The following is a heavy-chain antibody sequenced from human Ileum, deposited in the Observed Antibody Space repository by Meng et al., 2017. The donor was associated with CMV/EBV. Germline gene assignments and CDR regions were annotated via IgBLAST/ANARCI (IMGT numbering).Heavy chain of an antibody. CDR1: GFSFTNSV. Sequence: GGSLRLSCTASGFSFTNSVMIWVRQAPGRGLEWVSTLYYTGDVTYYADSVKGRFTISRDTPTRTLYLQMNDLRAEDTAIYYCAKGLGSGFHYRAFAILGQGKTVNGSS. V-gene: IGHV3-23*01. D-gene: IGHD3-22*01. CDR3: AKGLGSGFHYRAFAI. J-gene: IGHJ3*02. CDR2: LYYTGDVT.